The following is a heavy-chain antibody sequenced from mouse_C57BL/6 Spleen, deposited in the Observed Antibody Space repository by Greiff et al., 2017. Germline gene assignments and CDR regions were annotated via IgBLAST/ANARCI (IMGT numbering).Heavy chain of an antibody. CDR1: GYTFTDHT. V-gene: IGHV1-78*01. D-gene: IGHD2-3*01. CDR2: IYPRDGST. CDR3: ARTYDGYFAWFAD. Sequence: QVQLQQPDAELVKPGASVKISCKVSGYTFTDHTLHWMKQRPEQGLEWIGYIYPRDGSTKYNEKFKGKATLTADKSSSTAYMQLNSLTSEDSAVYFCARTYDGYFAWFADWGQGTLVTVSA. J-gene: IGHJ3*01.